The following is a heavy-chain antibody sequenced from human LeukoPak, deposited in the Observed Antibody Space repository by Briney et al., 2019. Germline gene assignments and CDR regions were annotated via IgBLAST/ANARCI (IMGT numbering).Heavy chain of an antibody. D-gene: IGHD2-21*01. J-gene: IGHJ6*03. CDR2: IHYSGSS. V-gene: IGHV4-59*08. CDR1: DGSISSYY. CDR3: ARWYCGGNTCLHMDV. Sequence: SETLSLTCTVSDGSISSYYWSWIRQPPGKGLEWIGYIHYSGSSAYIPSLKSRLTMSVDTSKNQFSLRLTSVTAADTALYYCARWYCGGNTCLHMDVWGEGTSVTVSS.